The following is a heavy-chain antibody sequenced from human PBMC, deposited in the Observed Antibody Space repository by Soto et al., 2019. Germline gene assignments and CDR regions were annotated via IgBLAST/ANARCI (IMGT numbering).Heavy chain of an antibody. J-gene: IGHJ6*02. V-gene: IGHV3-74*01. Sequence: GGSLRLSCGASGFTSSSYWMHWVRQAPGKGLEWVSRISSDGSSTNYADSVKGRLTISRDTASNTLYLQMNSLRADDTAVYYCARAVATSGRAMDVWGQGTTVTVSS. CDR1: GFTSSSYW. D-gene: IGHD5-12*01. CDR3: ARAVATSGRAMDV. CDR2: ISSDGSST.